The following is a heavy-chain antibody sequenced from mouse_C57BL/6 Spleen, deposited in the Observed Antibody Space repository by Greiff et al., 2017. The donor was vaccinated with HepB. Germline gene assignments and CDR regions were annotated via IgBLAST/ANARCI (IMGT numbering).Heavy chain of an antibody. CDR2: INPYNGGT. CDR3: ARAFLYYGSSSDYFDY. D-gene: IGHD1-1*01. Sequence: EVQLQQSGPVLVKPGASVKMSCKASGYTFTDYYMNWVKQSHGKSLEWIGVINPYNGGTSYNQKFKGKATLTVDKSSSTAYMALNSLTSEDSAVYYCARAFLYYGSSSDYFDYWGQGTTLTVSS. J-gene: IGHJ2*01. CDR1: GYTFTDYY. V-gene: IGHV1-19*01.